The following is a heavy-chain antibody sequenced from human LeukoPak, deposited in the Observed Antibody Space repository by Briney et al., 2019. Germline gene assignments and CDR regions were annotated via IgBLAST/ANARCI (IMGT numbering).Heavy chain of an antibody. CDR1: GYTFTSYD. V-gene: IGHV1-8*01. Sequence: ASVKVSCKASGYTFTSYDINWVRQATGQGLEWMGWMNPNSGNTGYAQKFQGRVTMTRNTSISTAYMELSSLRSEDTAVYYCARERYYHDNSGYNQGRDIDYWGQGTQVTVSS. J-gene: IGHJ4*02. CDR3: ARERYYHDNSGYNQGRDIDY. CDR2: MNPNSGNT. D-gene: IGHD3-22*01.